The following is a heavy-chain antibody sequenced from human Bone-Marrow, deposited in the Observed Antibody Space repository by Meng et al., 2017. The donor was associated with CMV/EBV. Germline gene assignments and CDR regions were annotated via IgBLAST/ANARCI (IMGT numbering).Heavy chain of an antibody. Sequence: GESLKISCAASGFTFSSYGMHWVRQAPGKGLEWVAFIRYDGSNKYYADPVKGRFTISRDNSKNTLYLQMNSLRAEDTAVYYCAKGVNRIVVVPAAIDYWGQGTLVTVSS. J-gene: IGHJ4*02. CDR1: GFTFSSYG. D-gene: IGHD2-2*01. CDR2: IRYDGSNK. CDR3: AKGVNRIVVVPAAIDY. V-gene: IGHV3-30*02.